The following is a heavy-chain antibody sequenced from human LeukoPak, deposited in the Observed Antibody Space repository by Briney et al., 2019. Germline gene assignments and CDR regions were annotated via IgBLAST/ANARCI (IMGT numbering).Heavy chain of an antibody. D-gene: IGHD3-10*01. V-gene: IGHV1-69*04. J-gene: IGHJ4*02. Sequence: SVKVSCKASGGTFISYAISWVRQAPGQGLEWMGRIIPILGIANYAQKFQGRVTITADKSTSTAYMELSSLRSEDTAVYYCARASYYYGSGYHFDYWGQGTLVTVSS. CDR3: ARASYYYGSGYHFDY. CDR2: IIPILGIA. CDR1: GGTFISYA.